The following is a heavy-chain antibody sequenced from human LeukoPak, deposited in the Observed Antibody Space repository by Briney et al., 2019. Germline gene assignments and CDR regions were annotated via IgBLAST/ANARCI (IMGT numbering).Heavy chain of an antibody. V-gene: IGHV1-8*03. D-gene: IGHD6-19*01. J-gene: IGHJ5*02. CDR1: GYTFTSYV. Sequence: ASVKVSCKASGYTFTSYVINWVRQATGQGLEWMGWMNPNSGNTGYAQKFQGRVTITRNTSISTAYMELSSLRSEDTAVYYCARVSSGWYGVWFDPWGQGTLVTVSS. CDR2: MNPNSGNT. CDR3: ARVSSGWYGVWFDP.